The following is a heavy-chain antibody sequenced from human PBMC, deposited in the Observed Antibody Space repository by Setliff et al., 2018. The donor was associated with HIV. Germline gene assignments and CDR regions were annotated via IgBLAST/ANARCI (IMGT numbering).Heavy chain of an antibody. CDR1: GFTFSNYA. V-gene: IGHV3-30*04. Sequence: GGSLRLSCAASGFTFSNYAMHWVRQAPDKGLEWVAVISYDGNNKYYAHKFQGRVTLTRDTSTSTAYMELNSLRSDDTAVYYCASGRYFDWSTDQWGQGTLVTVSS. CDR3: ASGRYFDWSTDQ. D-gene: IGHD3-9*01. CDR2: ISYDGNNK. J-gene: IGHJ4*02.